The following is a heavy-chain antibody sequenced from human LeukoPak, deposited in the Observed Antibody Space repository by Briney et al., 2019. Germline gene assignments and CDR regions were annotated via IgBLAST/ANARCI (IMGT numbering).Heavy chain of an antibody. J-gene: IGHJ5*02. D-gene: IGHD6-13*01. CDR2: IYYSGST. CDR1: GGSISSYY. Sequence: PSETLSLTCTVSGGSISSYYWSWIRQPPGKGLEWIGYIYYSGSTNYNPSLKSRVTISVDTSKNQFSLKLSSVTAADTAVYYCAGGGAAAQNWFDPWGQGTLVTVSS. CDR3: AGGGAAAQNWFDP. V-gene: IGHV4-59*01.